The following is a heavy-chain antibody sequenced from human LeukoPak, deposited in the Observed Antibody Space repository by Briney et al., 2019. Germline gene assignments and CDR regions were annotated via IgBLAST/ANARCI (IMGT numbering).Heavy chain of an antibody. Sequence: PSETLSLTCTVSGGSFTPHYWSWIRQPPGKGLEWIGYISYIGSTNYNPSLKSRVTISIDTSKNEVSLMLTSVTAADTAVYYCASDSISMNAFDAWGQGTMVTVSS. V-gene: IGHV4-59*11. CDR1: GGSFTPHY. CDR2: ISYIGST. D-gene: IGHD3-22*01. J-gene: IGHJ3*01. CDR3: ASDSISMNAFDA.